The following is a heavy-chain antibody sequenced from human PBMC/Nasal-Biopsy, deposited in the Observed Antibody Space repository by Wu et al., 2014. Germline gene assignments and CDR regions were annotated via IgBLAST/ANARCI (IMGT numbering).Heavy chain of an antibody. Sequence: LRLSCAASGFTLSDHHMDWVRQAPGEGLEWVSAISGSGATYYADSAKGRFTISRDNSENTLYLQMNSLRAEDTAVYYCASLRRRETYDSSGYYYLDFDYWGPGNPGHRLL. V-gene: IGHV3-23*01. D-gene: IGHD3-22*01. CDR3: ASLRRRETYDSSGYYYLDFDY. CDR1: GFTLSDHH. J-gene: IGHJ4*02. CDR2: ISGSGAT.